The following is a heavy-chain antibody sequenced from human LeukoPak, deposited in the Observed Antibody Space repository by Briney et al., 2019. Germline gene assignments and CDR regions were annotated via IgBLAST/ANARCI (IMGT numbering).Heavy chain of an antibody. Sequence: SETLSLTCTVSGGSVSSYYWSWIRQPPGKGLEWVAYIYSSGNTKYNPSLKSRVTISVDTSKNQVSLKLSSVTAADTAVYYCARVTADAFDIWGQGTMVTVSS. J-gene: IGHJ3*02. CDR3: ARVTADAFDI. V-gene: IGHV4-59*02. CDR1: GGSVSSYY. CDR2: IYSSGNT.